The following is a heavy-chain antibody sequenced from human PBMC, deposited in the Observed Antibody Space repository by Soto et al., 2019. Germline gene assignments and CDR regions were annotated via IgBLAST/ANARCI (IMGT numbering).Heavy chain of an antibody. CDR3: ARGRIVYDYVWGSYRHNWFDP. CDR2: INHSGIT. D-gene: IGHD3-16*02. Sequence: QVQLQQWGAGLLKPSETLSLTCAVYGGSFSGYYWSWIRQPPGKGLEWIGEINHSGITNYNPSLKSRVTISVDTSKNQFSLKLSSVTAADTAVYYCARGRIVYDYVWGSYRHNWFDPWGQGTLVTVSS. CDR1: GGSFSGYY. J-gene: IGHJ5*02. V-gene: IGHV4-34*01.